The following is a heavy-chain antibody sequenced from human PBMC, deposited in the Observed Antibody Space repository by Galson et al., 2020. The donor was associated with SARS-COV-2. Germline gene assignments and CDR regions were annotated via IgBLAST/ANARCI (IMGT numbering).Heavy chain of an antibody. J-gene: IGHJ4*02. D-gene: IGHD3-16*02. Sequence: ASETLSLTCTVSGGSVSSGSYYWSWIRQPPGKGLEWIGYIYYSGSTNYNPSLKSRVTISVDTSKNQFSLKLSSVTAADTAVYYCARVILITFGGVIVIPGYFDYWCQGTLVTVSS. CDR1: GGSVSSGSYY. CDR3: ARVILITFGGVIVIPGYFDY. V-gene: IGHV4-61*01. CDR2: IYYSGST.